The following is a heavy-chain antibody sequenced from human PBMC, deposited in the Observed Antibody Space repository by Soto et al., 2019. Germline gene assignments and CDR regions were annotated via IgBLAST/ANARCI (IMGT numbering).Heavy chain of an antibody. D-gene: IGHD1-26*01. Sequence: XGSLKLSCAAAGFTFYSSAMSWVRQAPGKGLDWVSAISTTGGNTLYADSVKGRFTISRDNSKNTLYLQMNSLRAEDTAIYYCAKPSGGSYPESRVFESWGKGTRVTVS. V-gene: IGHV3-23*01. CDR1: GFTFYSSA. J-gene: IGHJ1*01. CDR2: ISTTGGNT. CDR3: AKPSGGSYPESRVFES.